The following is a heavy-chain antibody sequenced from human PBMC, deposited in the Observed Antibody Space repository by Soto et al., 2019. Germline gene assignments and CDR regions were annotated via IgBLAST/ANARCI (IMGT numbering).Heavy chain of an antibody. D-gene: IGHD2-8*01. CDR1: GFTFGNYG. Sequence: PGGSLRLSCATSGFTFGNYGMNWVRQAPGKGLEWVSGISGGGGNTYYADSVKGRFTISRDPSKNTVFLQMNSLRAEDTAVYYCAKVRIDHYNGFDAWGQGTTVTVSS. CDR2: ISGGGGNT. CDR3: AKVRIDHYNGFDA. V-gene: IGHV3-23*01. J-gene: IGHJ6*02.